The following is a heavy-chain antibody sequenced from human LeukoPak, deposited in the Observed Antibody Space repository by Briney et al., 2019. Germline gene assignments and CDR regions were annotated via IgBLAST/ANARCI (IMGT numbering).Heavy chain of an antibody. CDR3: TRWFGELLSTSLFDY. Sequence: GGSLRLSCTASGFTFGDYAMSWFRQAPGKGLEWVGFIRSKAYGGTTEYAAAVKGRFTISRDDSKSIAYLQMNSLKTEDTAVYYCTRWFGELLSTSLFDYWGQGTLVTVSS. J-gene: IGHJ4*02. V-gene: IGHV3-49*03. D-gene: IGHD3-10*01. CDR2: IRSKAYGGTT. CDR1: GFTFGDYA.